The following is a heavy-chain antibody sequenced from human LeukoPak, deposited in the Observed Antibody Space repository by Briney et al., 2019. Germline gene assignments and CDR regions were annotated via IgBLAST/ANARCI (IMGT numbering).Heavy chain of an antibody. CDR1: GFTFSIYA. V-gene: IGHV3-23*01. Sequence: GGSLRLSCAASGFTFSIYAMSWVRQAPGKGLEWVSAISGSGGSTYYADSVMGRFTISRDNSKNTLYLQMNSLRAEDTAVYYCAKDAASITIFGVGNFDYWGQGTLVTVSS. D-gene: IGHD3-3*01. CDR3: AKDAASITIFGVGNFDY. J-gene: IGHJ4*02. CDR2: ISGSGGST.